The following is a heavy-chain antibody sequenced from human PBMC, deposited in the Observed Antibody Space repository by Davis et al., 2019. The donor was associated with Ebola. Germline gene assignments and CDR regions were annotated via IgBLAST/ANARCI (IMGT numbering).Heavy chain of an antibody. CDR2: ISWNSGSI. Sequence: SLKISCAASGFTFDDYAMHWVRQAPGKGLEWVSGISWNSGSIGYADSVKGRFTISRDNAKNSLYLQMNSLRAEDTALYYCAKGNSFFDYWGQGTLVTVSS. CDR3: AKGNSFFDY. CDR1: GFTFDDYA. D-gene: IGHD2/OR15-2a*01. J-gene: IGHJ4*02. V-gene: IGHV3-9*01.